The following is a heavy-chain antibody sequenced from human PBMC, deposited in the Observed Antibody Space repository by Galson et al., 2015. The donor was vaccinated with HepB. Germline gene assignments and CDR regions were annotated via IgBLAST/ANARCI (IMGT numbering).Heavy chain of an antibody. CDR2: ISGSGTRR. D-gene: IGHD3-16*02. V-gene: IGHV3-23*01. CDR1: GFTFSSYA. Sequence: SLRLSCAASGFTFSSYAMSWVRQAPGKGLEWVSAISGSGTRRDYADSVRGRSTISRDKSTNTLSLQMNSLRVEDTAVYYCAKGPSDYVWGSSRNWFDPWGQGTLVTVSS. CDR3: AKGPSDYVWGSSRNWFDP. J-gene: IGHJ5*02.